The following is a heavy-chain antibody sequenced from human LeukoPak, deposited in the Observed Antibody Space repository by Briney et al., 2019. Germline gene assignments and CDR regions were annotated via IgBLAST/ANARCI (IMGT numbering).Heavy chain of an antibody. V-gene: IGHV3-7*01. CDR3: ARKGYFDTYYYYMDV. J-gene: IGHJ6*03. CDR2: IKQDGSEK. Sequence: GGSLSLFCAASGFTFSSYCMSWVRQAPGKGLEWVANIKQDGSEKYYVDSVKGRFTISRDNTKNSLYLQMNSLRAEDTAVYYCARKGYFDTYYYYMDVWGKGTTVTVSS. CDR1: GFTFSSYC. D-gene: IGHD3-9*01.